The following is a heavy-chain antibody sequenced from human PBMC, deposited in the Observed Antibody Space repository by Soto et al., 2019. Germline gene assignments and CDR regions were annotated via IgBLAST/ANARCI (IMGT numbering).Heavy chain of an antibody. V-gene: IGHV3-66*01. CDR2: IYSGGNT. CDR1: GFNVSSQY. CDR3: VRGSSGRH. D-gene: IGHD6-19*01. J-gene: IGHJ4*02. Sequence: VQLVESGGGLVHPGGSLRLSCAASGFNVSSQYMTWVRQAPGKGLEWVSVIYSGGNTDYADSVKGRFTISRDNSKNTMSLQMNSLRAEDTALYYCVRGSSGRHWGQGTLVTVSS.